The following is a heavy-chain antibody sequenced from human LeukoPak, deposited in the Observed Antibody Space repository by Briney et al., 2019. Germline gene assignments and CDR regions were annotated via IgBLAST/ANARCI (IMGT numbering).Heavy chain of an antibody. CDR1: GFNFDTFA. V-gene: IGHV3-30*04. CDR3: ANDLGWIQLNLG. J-gene: IGHJ4*02. CDR2: ISYDGNSA. Sequence: GGSLRLSCAASGFNFDTFAMEWVRQAPGKGLEWVAVISYDGNSAYYTDSVKGRFTVSRDNSRKTVDLLMNSLRAEDTAVYYCANDLGWIQLNLGRGQGTLVTVSS. D-gene: IGHD5-18*01.